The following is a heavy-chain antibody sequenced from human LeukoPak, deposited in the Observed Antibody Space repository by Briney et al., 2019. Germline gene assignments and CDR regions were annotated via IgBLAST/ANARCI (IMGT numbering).Heavy chain of an antibody. V-gene: IGHV3-23*01. D-gene: IGHD4-23*01. CDR3: AKDGGTVVTGGAFDI. J-gene: IGHJ3*02. CDR2: ISGSGGST. CDR1: GFTFSSYS. Sequence: GGSLRLSCAASGFTFSSYSMNWVRQAPGKGLEWVSAISGSGGSTYYADSVKGRFTISRDNSKNTLYLQMNSLRAEDTAVYYCAKDGGTVVTGGAFDIWGQGTMVTVSS.